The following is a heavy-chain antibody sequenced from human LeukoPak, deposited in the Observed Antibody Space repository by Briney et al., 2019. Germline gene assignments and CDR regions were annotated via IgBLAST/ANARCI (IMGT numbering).Heavy chain of an antibody. CDR3: ARHYGP. V-gene: IGHV4-34*01. Sequence: SETLSLTCAVYGGSFSGYYWSWIRQPPGKGLEWIGEINHSGSTNYNPPLKSRVTISVDTSKNQFSLKLSSVTAADTAVYYCARHYGPWGQGTLVTVSS. D-gene: IGHD3-16*01. CDR1: GGSFSGYY. CDR2: INHSGST. J-gene: IGHJ4*02.